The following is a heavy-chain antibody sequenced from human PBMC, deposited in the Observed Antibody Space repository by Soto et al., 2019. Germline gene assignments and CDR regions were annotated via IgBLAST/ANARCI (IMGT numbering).Heavy chain of an antibody. CDR2: IYYSGST. J-gene: IGHJ4*02. CDR1: GGSISSGDYY. D-gene: IGHD2-15*01. Sequence: PSETLSLTCTVSGGSISSGDYYCSWIRQPPGKGLEWIGYIYYSGSTYYNPSLKSRASISVDTSKNQFSLKLSSVTAADTAVYYCARDSLYGGTFDYWGQGTLVTVSS. CDR3: ARDSLYGGTFDY. V-gene: IGHV4-30-4*01.